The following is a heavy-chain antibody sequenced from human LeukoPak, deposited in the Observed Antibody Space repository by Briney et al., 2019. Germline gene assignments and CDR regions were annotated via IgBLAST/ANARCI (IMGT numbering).Heavy chain of an antibody. V-gene: IGHV3-21*01. Sequence: GGSLRLSCAASGFTFSSYSMNWVRQAPGKGLKWSSSISSSSSYIYYADSVKGRFTISRDNAKNSLYLQMNSLRAEDTAVYYCARDPDFSSGWYFDYWGQGTLVTVSS. CDR2: ISSSSSYI. D-gene: IGHD6-19*01. CDR1: GFTFSSYS. CDR3: ARDPDFSSGWYFDY. J-gene: IGHJ4*02.